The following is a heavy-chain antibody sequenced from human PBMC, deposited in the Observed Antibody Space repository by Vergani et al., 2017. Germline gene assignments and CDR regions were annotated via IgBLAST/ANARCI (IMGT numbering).Heavy chain of an antibody. CDR3: ARDRGGGYSGYLPGEGGWFDP. J-gene: IGHJ5*02. CDR1: GGTFSSYA. CDR2: IIPIFGTA. Sequence: VQLVQSGAEVKKPGSSVKVSCKASGGTFSSYAISWVRQAPGQGLEWMGGIIPIFGTANYAQKFQGRVTITADESTSTAYMELSSLRSEDTAVYYCARDRGGGYSGYLPGEGGWFDPWGQGTLVTVSS. D-gene: IGHD5-12*01. V-gene: IGHV1-69*01.